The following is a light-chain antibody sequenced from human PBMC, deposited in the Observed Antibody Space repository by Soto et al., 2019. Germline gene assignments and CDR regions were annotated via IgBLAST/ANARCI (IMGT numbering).Light chain of an antibody. CDR1: QSISSW. V-gene: IGKV1-5*03. Sequence: DIQMTQSPSTLSASVGDRVTITCRASQSISSWLAWYQQKPGKAPKLLIYKASSLQSGVPSRFSGSGSGTVFTLTISSLQPDDFATYYCQQYNCLYTFGQGTKLEIK. CDR3: QQYNCLYT. CDR2: KAS. J-gene: IGKJ2*01.